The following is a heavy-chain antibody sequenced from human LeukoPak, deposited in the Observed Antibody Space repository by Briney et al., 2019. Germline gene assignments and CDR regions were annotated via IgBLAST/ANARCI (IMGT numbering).Heavy chain of an antibody. CDR1: GGSISSSSYY. Sequence: PSETLSLTCTVSGGSISSSSYYWGWIRQPPGKGLEWIEEINHSGSTNYNPSLKSRVTISVDTSKNQFSLKLSSVTAADTAVYYCARFGTPRYSGYDRVDYWGQGTLVTVSS. CDR2: INHSGST. CDR3: ARFGTPRYSGYDRVDY. D-gene: IGHD5-12*01. J-gene: IGHJ4*02. V-gene: IGHV4-39*07.